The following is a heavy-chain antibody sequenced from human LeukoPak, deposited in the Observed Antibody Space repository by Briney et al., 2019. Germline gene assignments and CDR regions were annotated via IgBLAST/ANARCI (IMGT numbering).Heavy chain of an antibody. J-gene: IGHJ6*02. Sequence: SETLSLTCTVSGGSISSYYWSWIRQPPGKGLEWIGYIYYSGSTNYNPSLKSRVTISVDTSKNQFSLKLSSVTAADTAVYYCARDKYYGSGSYYNLGDYYYGMDVWGQGTTVTVSS. V-gene: IGHV4-59*01. D-gene: IGHD3-10*01. CDR1: GGSISSYY. CDR2: IYYSGST. CDR3: ARDKYYGSGSYYNLGDYYYGMDV.